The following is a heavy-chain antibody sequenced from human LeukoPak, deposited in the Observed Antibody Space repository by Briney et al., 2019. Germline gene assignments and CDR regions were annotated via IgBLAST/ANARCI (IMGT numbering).Heavy chain of an antibody. J-gene: IGHJ6*02. V-gene: IGHV3-30*18. CDR3: AKDKLGYRYGYYGGMDV. CDR1: GFTFSSYG. D-gene: IGHD5-18*01. CDR2: ISDDGSNK. Sequence: SGRSLRLSCAASGFTFSSYGMHWVRQAPGKGLEWVAFISDDGSNKYYADSVKGRFTISRDNSKNTLYLQMNSLRAQDTAVYYCAKDKLGYRYGYYGGMDVWGQGTTVTVSS.